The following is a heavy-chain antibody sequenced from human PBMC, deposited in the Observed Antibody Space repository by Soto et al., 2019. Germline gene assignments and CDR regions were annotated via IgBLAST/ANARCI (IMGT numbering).Heavy chain of an antibody. D-gene: IGHD4-17*01. Sequence: ASVKVSCKASGYTFTSYAMHWVRQAPGQRLEWMGWINAGNGNTKYSQKFQGRVTITRDTSASTAYMELSSLRSEDTAVYYCARSSLIPGLLTTPYYFDYCGQRTLVTVSS. CDR2: INAGNGNT. J-gene: IGHJ4*02. CDR1: GYTFTSYA. CDR3: ARSSLIPGLLTTPYYFDY. V-gene: IGHV1-3*01.